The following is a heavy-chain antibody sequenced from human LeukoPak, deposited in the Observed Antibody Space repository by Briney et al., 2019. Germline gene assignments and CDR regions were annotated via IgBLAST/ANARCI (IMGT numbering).Heavy chain of an antibody. J-gene: IGHJ4*02. D-gene: IGHD6-19*01. CDR3: ARGGKQWRGGNYFDS. CDR1: GYTFTDYA. Sequence: ASVKVSCKASGYTFTDYALHGVRQAPGQSPEGMGWITPGRGETRYSQEFERRITFTRDTSASTVYVDVSELRSEDTAVYYCARGGKQWRGGNYFDSWGQGTLAAVSS. CDR2: ITPGRGET. V-gene: IGHV1-3*03.